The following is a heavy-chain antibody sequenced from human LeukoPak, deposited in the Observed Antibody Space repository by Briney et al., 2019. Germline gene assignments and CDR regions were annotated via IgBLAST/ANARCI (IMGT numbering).Heavy chain of an antibody. CDR3: ATPGVATVTTAGAFDI. V-gene: IGHV1-2*02. CDR1: GYTFTGYY. J-gene: IGHJ3*02. Sequence: ASVKVSCEASGYTFTGYYMHWVRQAPGQGLEWMGWINPNSGGTNYAQKFQGRVTMARDTSISTAYMELSRLRSDDTAVYYCATPGVATVTTAGAFDIWGQGTMVTVSS. D-gene: IGHD4-17*01. CDR2: INPNSGGT.